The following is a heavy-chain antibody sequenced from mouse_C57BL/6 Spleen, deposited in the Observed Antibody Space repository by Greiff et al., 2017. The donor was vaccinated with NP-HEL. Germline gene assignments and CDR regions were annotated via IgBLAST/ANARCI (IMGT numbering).Heavy chain of an antibody. Sequence: EVQGVESGGGLVKPGGSLKLSCAASGFTFSDYGMHWVRQAPEKGLEWVAYISSGSSTIYYADTVKGRFTISRDNAKNTLFLQMTSLRSEDTAMYYCARGAYGNYFYYFDYWGQGTTLTVSS. CDR1: GFTFSDYG. V-gene: IGHV5-17*01. J-gene: IGHJ2*01. CDR3: ARGAYGNYFYYFDY. CDR2: ISSGSSTI. D-gene: IGHD2-1*01.